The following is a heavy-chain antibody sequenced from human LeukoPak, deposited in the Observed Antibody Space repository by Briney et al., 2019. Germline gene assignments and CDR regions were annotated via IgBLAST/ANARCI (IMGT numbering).Heavy chain of an antibody. CDR2: IYYSVST. CDR3: ARGGPATRYYYYYGMDV. CDR1: GGSISSYY. J-gene: IGHJ6*02. Sequence: AETLSLTCTVSGGSISSYYWSWIRQPPGKGLEWIGYIYYSVSTNYNPSLKSRVTISVDTSKKQFSLKLSSVTAAETAVYYCARGGPATRYYYYYGMDVWGQGTTVTVSS. V-gene: IGHV4-59*01.